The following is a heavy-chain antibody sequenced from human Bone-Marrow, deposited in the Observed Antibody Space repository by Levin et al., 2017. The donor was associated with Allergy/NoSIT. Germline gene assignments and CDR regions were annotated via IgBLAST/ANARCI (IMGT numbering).Heavy chain of an antibody. CDR2: INPNSGGT. V-gene: IGHV1-2*02. J-gene: IGHJ4*02. D-gene: IGHD3-3*01. CDR3: ARGRFTIFGVVITVPLDY. Sequence: GESLKISCKASGYTFTGYYMHWVRQAPGQGLEWMGWINPNSGGTNYAQKFQGRVTMTRDTSISTAYMELSRLRSDDTAVYYCARGRFTIFGVVITVPLDYWGQGTLVTVSS. CDR1: GYTFTGYY.